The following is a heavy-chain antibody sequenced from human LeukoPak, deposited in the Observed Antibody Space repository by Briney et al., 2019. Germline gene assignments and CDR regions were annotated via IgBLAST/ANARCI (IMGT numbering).Heavy chain of an antibody. CDR2: IYYSGNT. J-gene: IGHJ4*02. CDR3: ARDLVDSGGYYFDY. CDR1: GGSISSYY. Sequence: PSETLSLTCTVSGGSISSYYWSWIRQPPGKGPEWIGYIYYSGNTNYNPSLKSRVTLSLDTSKNQFSLKLSSVTAADTAIYYCARDLVDSGGYYFDYWGQGTLVTVSS. V-gene: IGHV4-59*12. D-gene: IGHD3-22*01.